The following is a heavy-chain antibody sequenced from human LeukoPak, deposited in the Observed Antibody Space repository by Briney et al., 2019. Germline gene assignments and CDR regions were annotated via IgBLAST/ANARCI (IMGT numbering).Heavy chain of an antibody. Sequence: GGSLRLSCAASGFTFNNSNMNWVRQAPGKGLEWVSSITSSSGYIYYVDSVKGRFTISRDNAKSSLYLQMNSLRAEDTAVYYCARSPRYCTSANCSYWGQGTLVTVSS. D-gene: IGHD2-2*01. CDR3: ARSPRYCTSANCSY. CDR2: ITSSSGYI. V-gene: IGHV3-21*01. J-gene: IGHJ4*02. CDR1: GFTFNNSN.